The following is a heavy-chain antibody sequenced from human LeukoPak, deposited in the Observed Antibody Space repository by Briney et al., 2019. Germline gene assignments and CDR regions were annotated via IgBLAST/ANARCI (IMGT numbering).Heavy chain of an antibody. Sequence: SETLSLTCTVSGGSISSSSYYWGWIRQPPGKGLEWIGSIYYSGSTYYNPSLKSRVTISVDTSKNQFSLKLSSVTAADTAVYYCASLSYYDSSGYLRFDPWGREPWSPSPQ. CDR2: IYYSGST. V-gene: IGHV4-39*01. CDR3: ASLSYYDSSGYLRFDP. D-gene: IGHD3-22*01. J-gene: IGHJ5*02. CDR1: GGSISSSSYY.